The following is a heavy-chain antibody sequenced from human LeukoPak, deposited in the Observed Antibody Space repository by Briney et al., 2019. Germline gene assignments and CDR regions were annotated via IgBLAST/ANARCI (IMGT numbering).Heavy chain of an antibody. J-gene: IGHJ4*02. D-gene: IGHD3-3*01. Sequence: GGSLRLSCTASGFTFGDYAVTWVRQAPGEGLEWVGFIRTKPFGGTTEYAASVKGRFTISRDDSKRSAYLQMNSLKPEDTAVYYCTRDWRGAYTDYFDLWGLGTLVTVSS. CDR1: GFTFGDYA. CDR3: TRDWRGAYTDYFDL. CDR2: IRTKPFGGTT. V-gene: IGHV3-49*04.